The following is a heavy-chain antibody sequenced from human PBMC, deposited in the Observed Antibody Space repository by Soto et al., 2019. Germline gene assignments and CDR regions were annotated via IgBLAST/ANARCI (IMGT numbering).Heavy chain of an antibody. V-gene: IGHV2-5*01. J-gene: IGHJ6*02. D-gene: IGHD2-2*01. CDR3: AHAKAAAINYYYYGMDV. CDR1: GFSLSTSGGG. CDR2: IYWNDDK. Sequence: FGPTLVNPTQTLTLTCTFSGFSLSTSGGGVGWIRQPPGKALEWLALIYWNDDKRYSPSLKSRLTITKDTSKNHVVLTMTNMDPVDTATYYCAHAKAAAINYYYYGMDVWGQGTTVTVS.